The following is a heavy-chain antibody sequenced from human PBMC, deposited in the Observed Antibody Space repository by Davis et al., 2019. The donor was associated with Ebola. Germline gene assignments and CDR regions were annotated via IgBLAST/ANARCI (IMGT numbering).Heavy chain of an antibody. CDR1: GGSFSGYY. D-gene: IGHD3-9*01. CDR2: INHSGST. J-gene: IGHJ6*02. V-gene: IGHV4-34*01. CDR3: ASLDILTSMDV. Sequence: GSLRLSCAVYGGSFSGYYWSWIRQPPGKGLEWIGEINHSGSTYYNPSLKSRVTISVDRSKNQFSLKLSSVTAADTAVYYCASLDILTSMDVWGQGTTVTVSS.